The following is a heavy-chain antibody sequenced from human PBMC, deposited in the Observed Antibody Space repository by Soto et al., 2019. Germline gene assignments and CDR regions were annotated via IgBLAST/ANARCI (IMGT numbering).Heavy chain of an antibody. D-gene: IGHD6-19*01. CDR1: GFTFSSYC. Sequence: QVQLVESGGGVVQPGRSLRLSCAASGFTFSSYCMHWVRQAPGKGLEWVAVISYDGSNKYYADSVEGRFTIPRDNSKNTLYLQMNSLRAEDTAVYYCAKDLSSGWYFDYWGQGTLVTVSS. J-gene: IGHJ4*02. V-gene: IGHV3-30*18. CDR2: ISYDGSNK. CDR3: AKDLSSGWYFDY.